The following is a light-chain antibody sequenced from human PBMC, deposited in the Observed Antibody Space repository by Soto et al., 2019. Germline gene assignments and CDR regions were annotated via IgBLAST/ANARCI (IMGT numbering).Light chain of an antibody. Sequence: QSALTQPRSVSGSPGQSVTISCTGTSSDVGGYNYVSWYQRHPGKAPKLIISDVTKRPSGVPDRFSGSKSGNTACLTISGLQAEDEADYDCCSYAGSDILIFGGGTKLTVL. V-gene: IGLV2-11*01. J-gene: IGLJ2*01. CDR3: CSYAGSDILI. CDR1: SSDVGGYNY. CDR2: DVT.